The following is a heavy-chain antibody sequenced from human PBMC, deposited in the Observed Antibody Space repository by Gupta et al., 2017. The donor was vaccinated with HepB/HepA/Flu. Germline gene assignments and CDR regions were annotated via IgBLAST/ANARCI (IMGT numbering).Heavy chain of an antibody. V-gene: IGHV1-24*01. CDR1: GYTLTELS. CDR3: TVQRGSRSGSGTYGMDV. J-gene: IGHJ6*02. Sequence: QVHLVQSGAEVKKPGASVKVSCKVSGYTLTELSIHWVRQASGKGLEWMGGFDPEERETIYAQRFQGRITMTEDTSTSTTYMGLSGLIPDDTAVYYCTVQRGSRSGSGTYGMDVWGQGTTVTGSS. D-gene: IGHD3-10*01. CDR2: FDPEERET.